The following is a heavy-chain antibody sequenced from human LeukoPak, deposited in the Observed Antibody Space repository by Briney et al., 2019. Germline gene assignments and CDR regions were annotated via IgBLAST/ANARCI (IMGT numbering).Heavy chain of an antibody. CDR2: ISGSGGST. CDR3: AKDAARRVGSMFDY. J-gene: IGHJ4*02. V-gene: IGHV3-23*01. D-gene: IGHD3-10*02. Sequence: PGGSLRLSCAASGFTFSSYSMNWVRQAPGKGLEWVSAISGSGGSTYYADSVKGRFTISRDNSKNTLYLQMNSLRAEDTAVYYCAKDAARRVGSMFDYWGQGTLVTVSS. CDR1: GFTFSSYS.